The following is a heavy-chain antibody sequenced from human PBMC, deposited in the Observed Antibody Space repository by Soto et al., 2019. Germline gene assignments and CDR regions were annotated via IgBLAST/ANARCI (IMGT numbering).Heavy chain of an antibody. V-gene: IGHV4-39*01. CDR1: GDSINNRSYY. Sequence: PSETLSLTCTVTGDSINNRSYYWGWIRQPPGKGLEWIGSIYYSGSTYNNPSLKSRVSMSVDTSKNQFSLKLRSVTAADTALYYCARQRTSVVTQAYFDSWGQGSLVT. CDR2: IYYSGST. J-gene: IGHJ4*02. CDR3: ARQRTSVVTQAYFDS. D-gene: IGHD2-21*02.